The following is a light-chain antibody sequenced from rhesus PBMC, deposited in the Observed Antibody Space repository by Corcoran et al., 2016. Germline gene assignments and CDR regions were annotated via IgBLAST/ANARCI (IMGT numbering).Light chain of an antibody. CDR3: QQSNSNPLT. J-gene: IGKJ4*01. V-gene: IGKV1-32*02. Sequence: DIQMSQSPSSLSASVGDRVTITCRASQGISSYLNWYQQKPGKAPKLLIYYANSLATGVPSRFSGGGSGTDFTLTISSLQPEDFATYYCQQSNSNPLTFGGGTKVELK. CDR1: QGISSY. CDR2: YAN.